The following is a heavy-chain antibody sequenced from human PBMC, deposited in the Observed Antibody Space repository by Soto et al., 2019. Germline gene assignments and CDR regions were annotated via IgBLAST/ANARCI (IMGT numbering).Heavy chain of an antibody. CDR3: ARVPDR. Sequence: SETLSLTCALSGVSISSVGYSWSWIRQPPGKGLEWIGYIYHSGSTYYNPSLKSRVTISVDRSKNQFSLKLSSVTAADTAVYYCARVPDRWGQGTLVTVS. J-gene: IGHJ5*02. D-gene: IGHD2-2*01. CDR1: GVSISSVGYS. CDR2: IYHSGST. V-gene: IGHV4-30-2*01.